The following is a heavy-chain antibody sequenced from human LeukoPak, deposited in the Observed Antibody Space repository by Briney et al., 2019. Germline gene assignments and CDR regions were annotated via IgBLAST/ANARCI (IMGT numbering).Heavy chain of an antibody. CDR1: GYTFTGHY. CDR2: INPKSGGT. J-gene: IGHJ3*02. D-gene: IGHD6-13*01. Sequence: ASVKVSCKASGYTFTGHYMHWVRQAPRQGLEWMGWINPKSGGTNYGQKFQGRVTMTRDTSISTVYMELSRLRSDDTAVYYCARGGKRIEAAGYDPLDMWGQGKMVTVSS. CDR3: ARGGKRIEAAGYDPLDM. V-gene: IGHV1-2*02.